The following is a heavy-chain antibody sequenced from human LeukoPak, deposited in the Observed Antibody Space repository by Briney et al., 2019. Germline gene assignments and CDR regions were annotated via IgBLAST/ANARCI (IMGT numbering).Heavy chain of an antibody. J-gene: IGHJ6*03. CDR1: GFTFSSYG. CDR3: ARDPLAAGHYYYYYYMDV. Sequence: GGSLRLSCVTSGFTFSSYGMHWVRQAPGKGLEWVAFIRYDGSNKYYADSVKGRFTISRDNSKNTLYLQMNSLRAEDTAVYYCARDPLAAGHYYYYYYMDVWGKGTTVTVSS. V-gene: IGHV3-30*02. CDR2: IRYDGSNK. D-gene: IGHD6-13*01.